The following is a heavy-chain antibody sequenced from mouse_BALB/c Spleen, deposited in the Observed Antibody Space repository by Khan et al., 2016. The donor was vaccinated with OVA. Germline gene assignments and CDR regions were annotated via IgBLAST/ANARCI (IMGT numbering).Heavy chain of an antibody. D-gene: IGHD3-3*01. CDR2: INTYTGEP. CDR3: ARPPCCSYTMAY. V-gene: IGHV9-3-1*01. J-gene: IGHJ4*01. Sequence: QIQLVQSGPELKKPGESVKLSCKASGYTFTSFGMNWVKQAPGQGLEWMGWINTYTGEPTYADDFKGRFAFSLETSASTAYLQINNLKNEDSSTYSCARPPCCSYTMAYWGQGTSVTVSS. CDR1: GYTFTSFG.